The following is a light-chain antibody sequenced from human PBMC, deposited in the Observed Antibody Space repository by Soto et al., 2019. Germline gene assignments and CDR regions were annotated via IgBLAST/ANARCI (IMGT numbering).Light chain of an antibody. Sequence: DINMTESPSSLSASVGDRVTITCQASHDISNFLNWYQQKPGKAPNLLIYDASNLETGVPSRFSGSGSGTDFTFTISSLQPEDIATYYCQQYNSYSPGTFGQGTKVDIK. CDR3: QQYNSYSPGT. V-gene: IGKV1-33*01. J-gene: IGKJ1*01. CDR2: DAS. CDR1: HDISNF.